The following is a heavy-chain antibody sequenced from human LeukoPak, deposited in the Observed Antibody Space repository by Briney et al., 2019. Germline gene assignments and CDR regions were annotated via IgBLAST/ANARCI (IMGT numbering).Heavy chain of an antibody. CDR1: GGSLSSGGYS. Sequence: PSETLSLTCAVSGGSLSSGGYSWSWIRQPPGKGLEWIGYIYHSGSTYYNPSLKSRVTISVDRSKNQFSLKLSSVTAADTAVYYCARERRGYSGYDYVHYLDYWGQGTLVTVSS. J-gene: IGHJ4*02. CDR3: ARERRGYSGYDYVHYLDY. CDR2: IYHSGST. D-gene: IGHD5-12*01. V-gene: IGHV4-30-2*01.